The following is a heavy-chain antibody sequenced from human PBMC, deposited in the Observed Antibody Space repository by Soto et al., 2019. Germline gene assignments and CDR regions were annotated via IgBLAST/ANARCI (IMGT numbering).Heavy chain of an antibody. J-gene: IGHJ6*02. Sequence: GGSLRLSCAASGLTFSRYAMNWVRQAPGKGLEWVSYITFSGNTVYYADSLKGRFTISRDNAKNSLYLQMNRLRAEDTAVYYCARVSWREKYGMDVWGQGTTVTVSS. V-gene: IGHV3-48*04. CDR1: GLTFSRYA. CDR2: ITFSGNTV. CDR3: ARVSWREKYGMDV.